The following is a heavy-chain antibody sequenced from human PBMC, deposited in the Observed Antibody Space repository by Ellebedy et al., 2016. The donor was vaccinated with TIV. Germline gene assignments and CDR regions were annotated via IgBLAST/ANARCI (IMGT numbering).Heavy chain of an antibody. CDR1: GGSISSDDYY. J-gene: IGHJ3*02. Sequence: SETLSLTCTVTGGSISSDDYYWSWIRQPPGKGLEWIGYIFYSGSSNYNPSLKSRVTISVDTSKNQFSLNLTSVTAADTAVYFCARRNYETSGFRAFDIWGQGTTVKVSS. V-gene: IGHV4-61*08. CDR3: ARRNYETSGFRAFDI. CDR2: IFYSGSS. D-gene: IGHD3-22*01.